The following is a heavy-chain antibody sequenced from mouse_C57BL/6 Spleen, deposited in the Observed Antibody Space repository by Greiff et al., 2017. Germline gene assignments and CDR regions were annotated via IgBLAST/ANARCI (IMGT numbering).Heavy chain of an antibody. CDR3: AREYSNYDFDY. CDR1: GYTFTSYW. Sequence: QVQLQQPGAELVKPGASVKLSCKASGYTFTSYWMHWVKQRPGQGLEWIGMIHPNSGSTNYNEKFKSKVTLTVDKTSSTAYMQLSSLTSEDSAVYYCAREYSNYDFDYWGQGTTLTVSS. J-gene: IGHJ2*01. D-gene: IGHD2-5*01. CDR2: IHPNSGST. V-gene: IGHV1-64*01.